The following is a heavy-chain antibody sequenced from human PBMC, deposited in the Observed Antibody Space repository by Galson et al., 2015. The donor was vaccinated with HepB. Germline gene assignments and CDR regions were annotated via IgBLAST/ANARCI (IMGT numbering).Heavy chain of an antibody. J-gene: IGHJ4*02. Sequence: SLRLSCAASGFSFSEDWMNCVRQAPWTGVEWVARITSRLDGWATDSAAPVKGRFTISRDDSKATLYPQMDSLETEDTAVYFCTTDGKIGYDYFDHWGQGTLVTFSS. D-gene: IGHD5-12*01. CDR2: ITSRLDGWAT. V-gene: IGHV3-15*07. CDR3: TTDGKIGYDYFDH. CDR1: GFSFSEDW.